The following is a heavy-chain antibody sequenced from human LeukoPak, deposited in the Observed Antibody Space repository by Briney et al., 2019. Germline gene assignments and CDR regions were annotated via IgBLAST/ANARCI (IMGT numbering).Heavy chain of an antibody. CDR1: GFTVSSNY. CDR2: IYSGGST. Sequence: GGSLRLSCAASGFTVSSNYMSWVRQAPGKGLEWVSVIYSGGSTYYADSVKGRFTISRDDSKNTLYLQMNSLRAEDTAVYYCARAGPYYYDSSGYPLDYWGQGTLVTVSS. V-gene: IGHV3-53*01. CDR3: ARAGPYYYDSSGYPLDY. J-gene: IGHJ4*02. D-gene: IGHD3-22*01.